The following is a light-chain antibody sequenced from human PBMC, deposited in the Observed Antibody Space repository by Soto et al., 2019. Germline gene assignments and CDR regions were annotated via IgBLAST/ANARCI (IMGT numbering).Light chain of an antibody. V-gene: IGLV2-14*01. CDR1: SSDVGGYNY. J-gene: IGLJ1*01. Sequence: QSALTQPGSVSGSPGQSITISCTGTSSDVGGYNYVSWYQQHPGKAPKLMIYEVSNRPSGVSNRFSGSKSGNTASLTISGLQAEDEADYYCSSYTSSSPLVFGTGTKVTVL. CDR3: SSYTSSSPLV. CDR2: EVS.